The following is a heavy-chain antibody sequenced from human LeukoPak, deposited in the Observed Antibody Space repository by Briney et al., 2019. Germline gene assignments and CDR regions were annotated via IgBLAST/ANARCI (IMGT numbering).Heavy chain of an antibody. CDR2: INPSGGST. CDR1: GYTFTSYY. V-gene: IGHV1-46*01. CDR3: ASGDSIAAASSPYYYYYGMDV. J-gene: IGHJ6*04. D-gene: IGHD6-13*01. Sequence: ASVKVSCKASGYTFTSYYMHWVRQAPGQGLEWMGIINPSGGSTSYAQKFQGRVTVTRDTSTSTVYMELSSLRSEDTAVYYCASGDSIAAASSPYYYYYGMDVWGKGTTVTVSS.